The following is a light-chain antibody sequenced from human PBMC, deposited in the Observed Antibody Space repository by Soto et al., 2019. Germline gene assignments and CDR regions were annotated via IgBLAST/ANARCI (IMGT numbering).Light chain of an antibody. CDR1: QGIRNA. CDR2: AAY. CDR3: LQDYIYPWT. Sequence: AIKMTQSPSSLSASVGDRVTITCRASQGIRNALGWYQQKPGKAPKLLIYAAYSLQSGVPSRFSGSGSGTDFTLTISSLQPEDFATYYCLQDYIYPWTFGQGTQVEI. J-gene: IGKJ1*01. V-gene: IGKV1-6*01.